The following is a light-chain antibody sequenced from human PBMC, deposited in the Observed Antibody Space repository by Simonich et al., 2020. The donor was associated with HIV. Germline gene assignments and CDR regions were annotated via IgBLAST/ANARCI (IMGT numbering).Light chain of an antibody. CDR2: AAS. J-gene: IGKJ4*01. Sequence: DIQMTQSPSSLSASVGDRVTITCLASQSISSYLNWYQQKPGKAPKLLIYAASSLQSGVPSRFSGSGSGTDFTLTISSMQSEDFAVYYCQQYNNWPPWGTFGGGTKVEIK. CDR1: QSISSY. V-gene: IGKV1-39*01. CDR3: QQYNNWPPWGT.